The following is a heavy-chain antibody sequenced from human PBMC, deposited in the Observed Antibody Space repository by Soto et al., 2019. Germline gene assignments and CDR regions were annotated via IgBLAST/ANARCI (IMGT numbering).Heavy chain of an antibody. CDR3: AKGITIFGVARDAFDI. CDR1: GFTFSSYA. V-gene: IGHV3-23*01. J-gene: IGHJ3*02. Sequence: PGGSLRLSCAASGFTFSSYAMSWVRQAPGKGLEWVSAISGSGGSTYYADYVKGRFTISRDNSKNTLYLQMNSLRAEDTAVYYCAKGITIFGVARDAFDIWGQGTMVTVSS. CDR2: ISGSGGST. D-gene: IGHD3-3*01.